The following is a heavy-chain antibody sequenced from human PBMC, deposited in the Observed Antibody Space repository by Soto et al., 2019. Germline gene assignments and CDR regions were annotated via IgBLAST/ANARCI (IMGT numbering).Heavy chain of an antibody. CDR3: ARDKGYSYGFYDSFDI. V-gene: IGHV4-59*02. Sequence: GTMSLASPVSRGCVSSYYWSCIRPPQGKGLEWIGYIYYSGSTNYNPSLKSRVTISVDTSKNQFSLKLSSVTAADTAVYYCARDKGYSYGFYDSFDIWGQGTMGTVSS. CDR1: RGCVSSYY. J-gene: IGHJ3*02. D-gene: IGHD5-18*01. CDR2: IYYSGST.